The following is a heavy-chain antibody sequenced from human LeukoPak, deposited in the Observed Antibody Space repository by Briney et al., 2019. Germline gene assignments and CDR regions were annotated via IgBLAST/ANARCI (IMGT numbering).Heavy chain of an antibody. CDR3: AEDPRGYDRAY. V-gene: IGHV3-30-3*01. CDR2: ISYDGSNK. J-gene: IGHJ4*02. D-gene: IGHD3-22*01. CDR1: GFTFSSYA. Sequence: GRSLRLSCAASGFTFSSYAMHWVRQAPGKGLEWVAVISYDGSNKYYADSVKGRFTISRDNSKNTLYLQMNSLRAEDTAVYYCAEDPRGYDRAYWGQGTLVIVSS.